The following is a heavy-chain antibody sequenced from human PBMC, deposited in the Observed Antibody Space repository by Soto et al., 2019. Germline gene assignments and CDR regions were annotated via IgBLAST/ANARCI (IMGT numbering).Heavy chain of an antibody. D-gene: IGHD3-22*01. CDR3: ARGGYYHDSSGYFDY. V-gene: IGHV3-48*03. J-gene: IGHJ4*02. Sequence: EVQLVESGGGLIQSGGSLRLSCAASGFSFWNYEMNWVRQAPGKGLEWIAYISSSASITSYADSVKGRFTISRDNAKNSLYVQMNSLRAEDTAVYYCARGGYYHDSSGYFDYWGQGTLVTVSS. CDR2: ISSSASIT. CDR1: GFSFWNYE.